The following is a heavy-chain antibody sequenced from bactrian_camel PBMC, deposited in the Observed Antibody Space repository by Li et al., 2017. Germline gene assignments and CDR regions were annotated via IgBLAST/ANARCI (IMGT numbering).Heavy chain of an antibody. V-gene: IGHV3S40*01. J-gene: IGHJ4*01. D-gene: IGHD4*01. CDR3: AILTGLSTMTDNY. CDR1: GFTFSRSF. CDR2: IDNDIDNT. Sequence: QLVESGGGLVQPGGSLRISCEASGFTFSRSFMAWVRQAPGKGLEWVATIDNDIDNTYYADSVKGRFTISTDNAKNTAYLQLNSLKIEDMGMYYCAILTGLSTMTDNYWGQGTQVTVS.